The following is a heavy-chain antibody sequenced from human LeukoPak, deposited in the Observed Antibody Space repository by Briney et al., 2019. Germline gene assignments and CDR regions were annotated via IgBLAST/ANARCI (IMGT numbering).Heavy chain of an antibody. CDR1: GYTFTSYY. Sequence: PEASVKVSCKASGYTFTSYYMHWVRQAPGQGLEWMGIINPSGGSTSYAQKFQGRVTMTRDTSTSTVYMELSSLRSEDTAVYYCARDGPYYYDSSGGFDYWGQGTLVTVSS. CDR3: ARDGPYYYDSSGGFDY. CDR2: INPSGGST. D-gene: IGHD3-22*01. V-gene: IGHV1-46*01. J-gene: IGHJ4*02.